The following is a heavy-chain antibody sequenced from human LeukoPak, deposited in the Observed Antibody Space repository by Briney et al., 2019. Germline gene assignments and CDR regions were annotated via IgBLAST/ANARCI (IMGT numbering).Heavy chain of an antibody. Sequence: GGSLRLSCAASGFTFSNAWMNWVRQAPGKGLEWVGRIKRKTDGGTTDYAAPVKGRFTISRDDSKNTLYLQMNSLKPEDTAVCYCTPGGGRFDYWGQGTLVTVSS. D-gene: IGHD3-16*01. V-gene: IGHV3-15*07. J-gene: IGHJ4*02. CDR3: TPGGGRFDY. CDR2: IKRKTDGGTT. CDR1: GFTFSNAW.